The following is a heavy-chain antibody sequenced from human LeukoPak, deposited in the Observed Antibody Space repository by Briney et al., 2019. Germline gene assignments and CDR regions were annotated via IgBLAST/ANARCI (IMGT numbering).Heavy chain of an antibody. J-gene: IGHJ3*02. V-gene: IGHV3-48*02. D-gene: IGHD1-1*01. CDR2: ISSSSSTI. Sequence: GGSLRLSCAASGFTFSTYSMNWVRQAPGKGLEWVSYISSSSSTIYYADSVKGRFTISRDNAKNSLYLQMNSPRDEDTAVYYCARFTTGTTFYAFDIWGQGTMVTVSS. CDR1: GFTFSTYS. CDR3: ARFTTGTTFYAFDI.